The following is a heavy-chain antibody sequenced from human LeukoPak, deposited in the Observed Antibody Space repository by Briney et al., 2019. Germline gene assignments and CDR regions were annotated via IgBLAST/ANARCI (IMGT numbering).Heavy chain of an antibody. D-gene: IGHD3-22*01. V-gene: IGHV4-39*01. CDR2: INHSGST. CDR3: ARQDGKVNSSGYYIDY. CDR1: GGSISGGSYY. J-gene: IGHJ4*02. Sequence: SETLSLTCTVSGGSISGGSYYWSWIRQPPGTGLEWIGEINHSGSTNYNPSLKSRVTISVDTSKNQFSLKLSSVTAADTAVYYCARQDGKVNSSGYYIDYWGQGTLVTVSS.